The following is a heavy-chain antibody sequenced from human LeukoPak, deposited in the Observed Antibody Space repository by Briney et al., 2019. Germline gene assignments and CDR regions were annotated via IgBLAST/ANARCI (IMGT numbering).Heavy chain of an antibody. CDR2: ISDYNGNT. Sequence: ASVKVSCKACGYTFTSYGISWVRQAPGQRLEWMGWISDYNGNTNYAQKLQGRVTMTTDTSTSTAHMELRSLRSDDTAVYYCARDRGYYDSSGYYYFDYWGQGTLVTVSS. J-gene: IGHJ4*02. CDR3: ARDRGYYDSSGYYYFDY. D-gene: IGHD3-22*01. CDR1: GYTFTSYG. V-gene: IGHV1-18*01.